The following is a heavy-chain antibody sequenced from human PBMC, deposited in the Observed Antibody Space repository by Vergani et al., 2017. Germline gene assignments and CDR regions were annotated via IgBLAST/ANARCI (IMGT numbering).Heavy chain of an antibody. Sequence: EVRLLQSGPQVKKPGESLKISCQASGYSFRNYWIAWVRQKPGKGLEWMGVMYPGDSDATYSPSFQGQVTMSGDRITTASLQWSSLKASDTGTYYCGRLRGASCAVTTCYIGYWGQGTQVTVSS. V-gene: IGHV5-51*06. CDR3: GRLRGASCAVTTCYIGY. J-gene: IGHJ1*01. D-gene: IGHD5-12*01. CDR1: GYSFRNYW. CDR2: MYPGDSDA.